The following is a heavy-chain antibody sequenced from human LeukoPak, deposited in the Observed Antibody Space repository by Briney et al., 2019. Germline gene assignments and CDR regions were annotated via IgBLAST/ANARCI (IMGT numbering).Heavy chain of an antibody. CDR2: FDPAAGTT. CDR1: GDIPTELS. D-gene: IGHD2-2*01. Sequence: ASVKVSCKVSGDIPTELSIHWVRQTPGKGFEWMGGFDPAAGTTLYAQTFQDRIIMTEDTSTGTTYVELGSLTSDDTAIYYCATLVVPAAKRGVWGQGTLVTVSS. CDR3: ATLVVPAAKRGV. J-gene: IGHJ4*02. V-gene: IGHV1-24*01.